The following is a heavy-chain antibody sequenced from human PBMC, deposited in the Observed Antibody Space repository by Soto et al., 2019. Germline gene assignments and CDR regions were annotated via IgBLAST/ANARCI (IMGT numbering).Heavy chain of an antibody. CDR2: INHSGST. J-gene: IGHJ5*02. V-gene: IGHV4-34*01. Sequence: SETLSLTCAVYGGSFSGYYWSWIRQPPGKGLEWIGEINHSGSTNYNPSLKSRGTISVDPSKNQFSLKLSSVTAADTAVYYCARNLYDSSGYYSPRRWSGWSDPWGQGTLVTVS. CDR3: ARNLYDSSGYYSPRRWSGWSDP. CDR1: GGSFSGYY. D-gene: IGHD3-22*01.